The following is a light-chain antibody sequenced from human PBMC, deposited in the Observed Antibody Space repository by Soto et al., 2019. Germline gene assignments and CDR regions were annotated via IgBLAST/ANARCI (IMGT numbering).Light chain of an antibody. V-gene: IGKV3-11*01. CDR1: QRVSSY. CDR3: EEANNWSNT. CDR2: DAS. Sequence: EIVLTQSPATLSLSPGERATLSFRASQRVSSYLAWYQQTPGQAPRLLIYDASNRATGVPARFSGSGSGTDFTLTSNSLEPEDFAVYYCEEANNWSNTFGQGTKLGVK. J-gene: IGKJ2*01.